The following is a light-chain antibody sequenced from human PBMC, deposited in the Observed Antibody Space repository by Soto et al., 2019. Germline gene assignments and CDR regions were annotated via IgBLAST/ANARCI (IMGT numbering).Light chain of an antibody. J-gene: IGLJ3*02. CDR3: SSYTSSYTWI. Sequence: QSVLTQPASVSGSPGPSITISCSGTTNDVGGYNYVSWYQQHPGKAPKLLIYGVTDRPSGVSSRFSGSKSGNAASLTISGLQAEDEGDYYCSSYTSSYTWIFGGGTKVTVL. V-gene: IGLV2-14*03. CDR1: TNDVGGYNY. CDR2: GVT.